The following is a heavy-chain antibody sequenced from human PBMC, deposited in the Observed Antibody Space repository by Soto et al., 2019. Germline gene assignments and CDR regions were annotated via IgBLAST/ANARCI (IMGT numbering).Heavy chain of an antibody. J-gene: IGHJ4*02. CDR1: GFTFSSYA. CDR2: IFYDGSNK. V-gene: IGHV3-30-3*01. Sequence: QVQLVESGGGVVQPGRSLRLSCAASGFTFSSYAMRWVRQAPGKGLEWVAVIFYDGSNKYYADSVKGRFTISRDNSKKTLYLQMNRLRAEDTAVYYCARAYEGDYFDYGGQGTLVTVSS. D-gene: IGHD3-16*01. CDR3: ARAYEGDYFDY.